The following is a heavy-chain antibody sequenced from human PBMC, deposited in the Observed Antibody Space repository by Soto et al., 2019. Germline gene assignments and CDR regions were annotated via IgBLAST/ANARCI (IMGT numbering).Heavy chain of an antibody. Sequence: PSQTLSLTRAISGDSVSSNRSSWYWFRQSPSRGLEWLGRTYYRSRWFHDYAVSLNGRGTINPDTSQNQFSLHLTSVTPEDTAVYYCGRLVGNSWIDYWGQGTLVTVSS. CDR2: TYYRSRWFH. CDR3: GRLVGNSWIDY. V-gene: IGHV6-1*01. J-gene: IGHJ4*02. CDR1: GDSVSSNRSS. D-gene: IGHD6-13*01.